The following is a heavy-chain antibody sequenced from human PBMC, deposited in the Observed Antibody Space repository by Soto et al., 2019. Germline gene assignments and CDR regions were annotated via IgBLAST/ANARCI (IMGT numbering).Heavy chain of an antibody. CDR2: INHSGST. Sequence: SETLSVTCAVYGGYISGYYWSWISKPPGKGLEWIGEINHSGSTNYNSSLKSRVTISVDTSENQVSLKLSTVTAEDTAVYYCAGGITTNDYYYYDMDVWGKGTTVTVSS. CDR1: GGYISGYY. V-gene: IGHV4-34*01. CDR3: AGGITTNDYYYYDMDV. J-gene: IGHJ6*03.